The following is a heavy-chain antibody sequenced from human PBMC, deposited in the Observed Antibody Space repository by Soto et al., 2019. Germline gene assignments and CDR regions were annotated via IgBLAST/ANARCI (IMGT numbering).Heavy chain of an antibody. V-gene: IGHV3-30*04. Sequence: QVQLVESGGGVVQPGRSLRVSCAASGFIINNYAMHRVRQTPGKGLEWVAVISYDGSNKYYADSVKGRFTISRDNSKNTLYIQMNNLRPDDSAVYYCARRQDFGGPHYYYGMDVWGQGTTVTVSS. CDR3: ARRQDFGGPHYYYGMDV. D-gene: IGHD3-3*01. CDR1: GFIINNYA. J-gene: IGHJ6*02. CDR2: ISYDGSNK.